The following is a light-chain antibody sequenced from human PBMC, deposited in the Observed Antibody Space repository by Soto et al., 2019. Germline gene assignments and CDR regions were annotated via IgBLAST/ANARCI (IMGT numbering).Light chain of an antibody. CDR1: QGISRY. J-gene: IGKJ4*01. Sequence: IQLTQSPSSLSASVGDSVTITCRASQGISRYLAWYQQKPGRAPNLLIYAGTSLQSGVPSRFSGSGSGTEFTLTVSSLQHEDFAPYYCQQLHVYPSTLGGGTKVDLK. V-gene: IGKV1-9*01. CDR2: AGT. CDR3: QQLHVYPST.